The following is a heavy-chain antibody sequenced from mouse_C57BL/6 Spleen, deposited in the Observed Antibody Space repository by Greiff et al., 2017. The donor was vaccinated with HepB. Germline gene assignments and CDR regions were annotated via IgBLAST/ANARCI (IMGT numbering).Heavy chain of an antibody. CDR2: ISSGSSTI. J-gene: IGHJ4*01. CDR3: ARRSNYLYAMDY. D-gene: IGHD2-5*01. CDR1: GFTFSDYG. Sequence: EVKLVESGGGLVKPGGSLKLSCAASGFTFSDYGMHWVRQAPEKGLEWVAYISSGSSTIYYADTVKGRFTISRDNAKNTLFLQMTSLRSEDTAMYYCARRSNYLYAMDYWGQGTSVTVSS. V-gene: IGHV5-17*01.